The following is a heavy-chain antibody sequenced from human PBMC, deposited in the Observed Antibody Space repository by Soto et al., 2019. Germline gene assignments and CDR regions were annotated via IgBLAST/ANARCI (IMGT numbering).Heavy chain of an antibody. CDR3: ARDGLYYYGSGSTDFDL. CDR2: IYYSGST. D-gene: IGHD3-10*01. V-gene: IGHV4-30-4*01. J-gene: IGHJ2*01. CDR1: DGYSVGGGCY. Sequence: SETHSLTSTVADGYSVGGGCYWSWIKKPPGKGLEWIGYIYYSGSTYYNPSLKSRVTISVDTSKNQFSLKLSSVTAADTAVYYCARDGLYYYGSGSTDFDLWGRGTLVTVSS.